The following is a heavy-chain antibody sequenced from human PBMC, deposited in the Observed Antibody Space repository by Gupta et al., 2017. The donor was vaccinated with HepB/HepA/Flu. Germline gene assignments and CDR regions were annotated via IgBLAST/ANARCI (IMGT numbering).Heavy chain of an antibody. V-gene: IGHV1-69*06. CDR2: IIPIFGTA. D-gene: IGHD2-2*01. Sequence: QVQLVQSGAEVKQPGSSVKVSCKASGGTLSSYAISWVRQAPGQGLEWMGGIIPIFGTANYAQKFQGRVTITADKSTSTAYMELSSLRSEDTAVYYCARAGDIVVVPAAIDYYYMDVWGKGTTVTVSS. CDR1: GGTLSSYA. CDR3: ARAGDIVVVPAAIDYYYMDV. J-gene: IGHJ6*03.